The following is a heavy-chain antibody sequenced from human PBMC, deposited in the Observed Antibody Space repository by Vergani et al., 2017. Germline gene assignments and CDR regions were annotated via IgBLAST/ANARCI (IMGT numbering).Heavy chain of an antibody. Sequence: EVQLVESGGGLVQPGGSLRLSCAASGFTFSSYEMNWVRQAPGKGLEWVSYISSSGSTIYYADSVKCRFIISRDNAKNSLYLQMNSLRAEDTAVYYCARDAYSSSSGGGPIDYWGQGTLVTVSS. D-gene: IGHD6-6*01. CDR3: ARDAYSSSSGGGPIDY. CDR2: ISSSGSTI. CDR1: GFTFSSYE. J-gene: IGHJ4*02. V-gene: IGHV3-48*03.